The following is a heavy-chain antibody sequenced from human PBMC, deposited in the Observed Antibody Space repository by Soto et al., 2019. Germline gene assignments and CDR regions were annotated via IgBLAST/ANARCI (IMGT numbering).Heavy chain of an antibody. CDR3: ARGRGSISGMDV. D-gene: IGHD6-6*01. V-gene: IGHV3-21*01. Sequence: GGSLRLSCAASGFTFSSYSMNWVSQAPGKGLEWVSSISSSSSYIYYADSVKGRFTISRDNAKNSLYLQMNSLRAEDTAVYYWARGRGSISGMDVWGQGTTVTVSS. CDR2: ISSSSSYI. J-gene: IGHJ6*02. CDR1: GFTFSSYS.